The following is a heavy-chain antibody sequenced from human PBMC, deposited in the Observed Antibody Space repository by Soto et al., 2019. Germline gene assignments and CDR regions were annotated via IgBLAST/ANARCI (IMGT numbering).Heavy chain of an antibody. CDR2: ISWNSGSI. J-gene: IGHJ4*02. CDR1: GFTFDDYA. CDR3: AKDSGSGWYPLFDY. D-gene: IGHD6-19*01. Sequence: QPGGSLRLSCAASGFTFDDYAMHWVRQAPGKGLEWVSGISWNSGSIGYADSVKGRFTISRDNAKNSLYLQMNSLRAEDTALYYCAKDSGSGWYPLFDYWGQGTLVTVSS. V-gene: IGHV3-9*01.